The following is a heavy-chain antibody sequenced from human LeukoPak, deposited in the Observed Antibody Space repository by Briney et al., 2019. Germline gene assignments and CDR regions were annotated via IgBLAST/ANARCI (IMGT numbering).Heavy chain of an antibody. CDR1: GFTFSGSA. CDR2: IRSKSNNYAT. CDR3: AKDDAWLQYGN. D-gene: IGHD5-24*01. J-gene: IGHJ4*02. Sequence: GGSLRLSCAASGFTFSGSAMHWVRQASGKGLEWVGRIRSKSNNYATAYAASVKGRFTISRDDSKNTAYLQMNSLKTEDTAVYYCAKDDAWLQYGNWGRGTLVTVSS. V-gene: IGHV3-73*01.